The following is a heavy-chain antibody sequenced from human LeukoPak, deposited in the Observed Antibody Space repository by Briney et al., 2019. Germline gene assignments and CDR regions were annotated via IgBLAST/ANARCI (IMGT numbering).Heavy chain of an antibody. CDR3: AAVTRELLFDY. V-gene: IGHV4-39*01. Sequence: SETLSLTCTVSGGSISSSSYYWGWIRQPPGKGLEWIGSIYYSGSTYYNPSLKSRVTISVDTSKNQFSLKLSSVTAADTAVYYCAAVTRELLFDYWGQGTLVTVSS. J-gene: IGHJ4*02. D-gene: IGHD1-26*01. CDR1: GGSISSSSYY. CDR2: IYYSGST.